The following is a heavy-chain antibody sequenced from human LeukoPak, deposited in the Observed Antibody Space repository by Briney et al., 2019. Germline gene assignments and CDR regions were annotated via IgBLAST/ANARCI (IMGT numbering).Heavy chain of an antibody. D-gene: IGHD3-9*01. CDR3: ARAYYDILTGRTHDAFDI. CDR1: GFTFSSYA. Sequence: GGSLRLSCAASGFTFSSYAMSWVRQAPGKGLEWVSAISGSGGSTYYADSVKGRFTISRDNAKNSLYLQMNSLRAEDTAVYYCARAYYDILTGRTHDAFDIWGQGTMVTVSS. CDR2: ISGSGGST. J-gene: IGHJ3*02. V-gene: IGHV3-23*01.